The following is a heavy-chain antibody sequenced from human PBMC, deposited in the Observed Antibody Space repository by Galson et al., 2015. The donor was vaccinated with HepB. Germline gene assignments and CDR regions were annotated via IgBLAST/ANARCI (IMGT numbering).Heavy chain of an antibody. CDR3: ARDRENLWDY. V-gene: IGHV3-30*04. CDR1: GFTFSSYA. J-gene: IGHJ4*02. CDR2: ISYDGSNK. Sequence: SLRLSCAASGFTFSSYAMHWVRQAPGKGLEWVAVISYDGSNKYYADSVKGRFTISRDNSKNTLYLQMNSLRAEDTAVYYCARDRENLWDYWGQGTLVTVSS. D-gene: IGHD3-10*01.